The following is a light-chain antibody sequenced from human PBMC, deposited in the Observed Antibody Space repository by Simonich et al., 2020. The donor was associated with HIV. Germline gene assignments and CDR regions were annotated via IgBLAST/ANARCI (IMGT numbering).Light chain of an antibody. V-gene: IGKV4-1*01. J-gene: IGKJ1*01. CDR1: QSVLYSSTNQNY. Sequence: DIVMTQTPDSLAVYLGERATINRKSSQSVLYSSTNQNYLAGYKKKPGQPPQLLIYCTSARESGVPDRFSGSGSGTDFTLTISSLQAEDVAVYYCQQYYSTPQTFGQGTKVEIK. CDR2: CTS. CDR3: QQYYSTPQT.